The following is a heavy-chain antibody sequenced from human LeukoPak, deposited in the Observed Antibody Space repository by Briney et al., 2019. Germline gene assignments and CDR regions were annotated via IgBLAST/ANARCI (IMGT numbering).Heavy chain of an antibody. CDR2: ISDSGGRT. Sequence: GGSLRLSCVASGFTFSSYAMSWVRQARGKGLEWVTAISDSGGRTFYADSVKGRFTISRDNSKSTLYLQMSSLKAEDAAVYYCAKDPYSHNWFDLWGQGTLVTVSS. J-gene: IGHJ5*02. V-gene: IGHV3-23*01. CDR1: GFTFSSYA. CDR3: AKDPYSHNWFDL. D-gene: IGHD2-21*01.